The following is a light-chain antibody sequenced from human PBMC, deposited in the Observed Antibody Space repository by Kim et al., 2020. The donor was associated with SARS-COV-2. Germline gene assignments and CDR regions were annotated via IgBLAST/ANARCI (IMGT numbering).Light chain of an antibody. V-gene: IGKV1-39*01. J-gene: IGKJ4*01. Sequence: DIQMTQSPSSLSASVGDTVTITCRASQGISGYLNWYQQKPGKAPKLLVYASSSLQSGVSSRFRGRGSGTDFTLTISSLQPEDFGTYYCQQSYHDRALTLGGGTKVDIK. CDR3: QQSYHDRALT. CDR2: ASS. CDR1: QGISGY.